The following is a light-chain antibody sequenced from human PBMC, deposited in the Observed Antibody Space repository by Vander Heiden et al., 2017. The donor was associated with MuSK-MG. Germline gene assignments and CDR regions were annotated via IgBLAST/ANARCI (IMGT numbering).Light chain of an antibody. CDR3: CSYAGSSTWV. V-gene: IGLV2-23*01. CDR2: EGS. CDR1: SSDVGSYNL. Sequence: QSALTQPASVSGYPGQSIPISCTGTSSDVGSYNLVSWYQQHPGKAPKLMIYEGSKRPSGVSNRVSGSKSGNTASRTISGLQAEDEADYYCCSYAGSSTWVFGGGTKLTVL. J-gene: IGLJ3*02.